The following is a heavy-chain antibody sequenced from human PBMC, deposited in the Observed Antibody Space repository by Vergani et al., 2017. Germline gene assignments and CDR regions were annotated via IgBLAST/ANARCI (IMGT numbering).Heavy chain of an antibody. CDR3: ARKHISKYYDSSGYYYMGYYYGMDV. Sequence: EVLLVESGGGLVKPGGSLRLSCAASGFTFSSYSMNWVRQAPGKGLEWVSSISGGSTYYADSRKGRFTISRDNSKNTLHLQMNSLRAEDTAVYYCARKHISKYYDSSGYYYMGYYYGMDVWGQGTAVTVSS. V-gene: IGHV3-38-3*01. D-gene: IGHD3-22*01. J-gene: IGHJ6*02. CDR1: GFTFSSYS. CDR2: ISGGST.